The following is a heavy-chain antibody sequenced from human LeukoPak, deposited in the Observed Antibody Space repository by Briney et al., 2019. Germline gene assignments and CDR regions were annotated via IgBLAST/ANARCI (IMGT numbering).Heavy chain of an antibody. V-gene: IGHV4-61*02. D-gene: IGHD6-6*01. CDR3: AREVIAAHNWFDP. CDR1: GGSISSGSYS. Sequence: PSETLSLTCTVSGGSISSGSYSWSWIRQPAGKGLEWIGRFYTSGSTNYNPSLKSRVTISVDTSKNQFSLKLSSVTAADTAVYYCAREVIAAHNWFDPWGQGTLVTVSS. CDR2: FYTSGST. J-gene: IGHJ5*02.